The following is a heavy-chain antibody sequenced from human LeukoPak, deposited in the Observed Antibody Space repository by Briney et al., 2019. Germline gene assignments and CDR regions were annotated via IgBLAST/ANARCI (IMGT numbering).Heavy chain of an antibody. J-gene: IGHJ1*01. CDR3: AKHYYDSSGYYQH. CDR2: ISGSGGST. Sequence: PGGSLRLSCAASGFTFSGYAMSWVRQAPGKGLEWVSAISGSGGSTYYADSVKGRFTISRDNSKNTLYLQMNSLRAEDTAVYYCAKHYYDSSGYYQHWGQGTLVTVSS. V-gene: IGHV3-23*01. D-gene: IGHD3-22*01. CDR1: GFTFSGYA.